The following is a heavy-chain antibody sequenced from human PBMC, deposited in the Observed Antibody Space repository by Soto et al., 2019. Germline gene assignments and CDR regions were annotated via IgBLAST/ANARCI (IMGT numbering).Heavy chain of an antibody. J-gene: IGHJ3*02. CDR2: IGTAGDP. V-gene: IGHV3-13*05. CDR3: ARGLFSSTVTTGGFDI. Sequence: GGSLRLSCAASGFTFSSYDMHWVRQATGKGLEWVSAIGTAGDPYYPGSVKGRFTISRENAKNSLYLQMNSLRAGDTAVYYCARGLFSSTVTTGGFDIWGQGTMVTVSS. D-gene: IGHD4-17*01. CDR1: GFTFSSYD.